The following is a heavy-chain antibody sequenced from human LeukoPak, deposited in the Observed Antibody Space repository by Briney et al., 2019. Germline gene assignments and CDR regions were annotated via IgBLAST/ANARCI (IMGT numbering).Heavy chain of an antibody. CDR1: GGSFSGYY. CDR3: ARDVLGSSGFIDY. CDR2: IDHSGST. D-gene: IGHD6-13*01. J-gene: IGHJ4*02. Sequence: SETLSLTCAVYGGSFSGYYWSWIRQPPGKGLEWIGEIDHSGSTNYNPSLKSRVTISVDTSKNQFSLKLSSVTAADTAVYYCARDVLGSSGFIDYWGQGTLVTVSS. V-gene: IGHV4-34*01.